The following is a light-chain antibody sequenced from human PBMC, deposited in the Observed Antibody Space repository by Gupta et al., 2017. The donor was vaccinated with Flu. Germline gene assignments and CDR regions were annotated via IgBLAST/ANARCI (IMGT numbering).Light chain of an antibody. V-gene: IGLV2-14*01. Sequence: QPAPTPPASVSGSPGQSITLSCTGTSSDIGAFNYDSWYLQHPGEAPRLMIYEVSSRPSGISNRFYGSKSGNTATLTISGLQAEDEADYYCSSYTGSGTVFGGGTKVAVL. CDR2: EVS. CDR1: SSDIGAFNY. CDR3: SSYTGSGTV. J-gene: IGLJ3*02.